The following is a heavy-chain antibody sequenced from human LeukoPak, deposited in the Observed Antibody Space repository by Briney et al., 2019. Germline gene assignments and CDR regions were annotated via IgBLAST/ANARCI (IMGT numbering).Heavy chain of an antibody. CDR2: ISGSGGST. J-gene: IGHJ4*02. D-gene: IGHD6-19*01. V-gene: IGHV3-23*01. CDR3: AKEFSSGWCDY. CDR1: GFTFSSYA. Sequence: GWSLRLSCAASGFTFSSYAMSWVRQAPGKGLEWVSAISGSGGSTYYADSVKGRFTISRDNSKNTLYLQMNSLRAGGTAVYYCAKEFSSGWCDYWGQGTLVTVSS.